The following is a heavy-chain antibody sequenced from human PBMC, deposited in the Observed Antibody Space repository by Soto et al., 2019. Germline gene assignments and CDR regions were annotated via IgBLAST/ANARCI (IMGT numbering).Heavy chain of an antibody. V-gene: IGHV3-30-3*01. CDR1: GFTFSSYA. D-gene: IGHD6-13*01. J-gene: IGHJ6*02. CDR3: ARGGSSSWYLLDFYYGMDV. CDR2: ISYDGSNK. Sequence: GGSLRLSCAASGFTFSSYAMHWVRQAPGKGLEWVAVISYDGSNKYYADSVKGRFTISRDNSKNTLYLQMNSLRAEDTAVYYCARGGSSSWYLLDFYYGMDVWGQGTTVTVS.